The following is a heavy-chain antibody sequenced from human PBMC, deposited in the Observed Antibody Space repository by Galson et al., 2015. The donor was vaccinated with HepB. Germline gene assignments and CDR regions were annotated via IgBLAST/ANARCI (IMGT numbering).Heavy chain of an antibody. J-gene: IGHJ6*02. CDR1: GYSFTSYW. CDR3: ARPGVSRDYYYGMDV. Sequence: QSGAEVKKPGESLKISCKGSGYSFTSYWIGWVRQMPGKGLGWMGIIYPGDSDTRYSPSFQGQVTISADKSISTAYLQWSSLKASDTAMYYCARPGVSRDYYYGMDVWGQGTTVTVSS. V-gene: IGHV5-51*01. CDR2: IYPGDSDT. D-gene: IGHD2-8*01.